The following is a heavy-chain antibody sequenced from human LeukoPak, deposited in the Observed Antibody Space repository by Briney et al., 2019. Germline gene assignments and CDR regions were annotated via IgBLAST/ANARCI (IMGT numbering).Heavy chain of an antibody. Sequence: SETLTLTCAVYGGSFSGYYWSWIRQPPGKGLEWIGEINHSGSTNYNPSLKSRVTISLDTSKNQFSLKLSSVTTSDTAALYFARGCIAAAGTLGYYYIDVWGKGTTVTVSS. D-gene: IGHD6-13*01. CDR1: GGSFSGYY. V-gene: IGHV4-34*01. CDR2: INHSGST. J-gene: IGHJ6*03. CDR3: ARGCIAAAGTLGYYYIDV.